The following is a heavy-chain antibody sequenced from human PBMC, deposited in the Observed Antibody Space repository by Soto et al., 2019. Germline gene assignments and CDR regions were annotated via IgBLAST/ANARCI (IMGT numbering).Heavy chain of an antibody. Sequence: HVQLQESGPGLVKPSETLSLTCSVSGDSVCGGSFYWSWIRQPPGKGLEWIGYIYFTGSTNYNPSLKSRVTMSVDTSKNQFSLNLMSVTAADTAIYYCLRLVSFGGDEDCWGHGITVAVSS. CDR3: LRLVSFGGDEDC. D-gene: IGHD2-21*02. J-gene: IGHJ6*02. CDR2: IYFTGST. V-gene: IGHV4-61*01. CDR1: GDSVCGGSFY.